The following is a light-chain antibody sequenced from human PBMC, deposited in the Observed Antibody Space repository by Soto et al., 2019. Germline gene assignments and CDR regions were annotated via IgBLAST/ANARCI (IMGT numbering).Light chain of an antibody. J-gene: IGLJ1*01. CDR2: QIS. Sequence: QSALTQPASVSGSPGQSITISCTGTSSDVGSYNYVSWYQQSPGKAPKLMIYQISHRHSGVSNRFSGSKSGNTASLTISGLQAEDEADYYCNSYRSSSPYVFGTGTKLTVL. CDR1: SSDVGSYNY. V-gene: IGLV2-14*01. CDR3: NSYRSSSPYV.